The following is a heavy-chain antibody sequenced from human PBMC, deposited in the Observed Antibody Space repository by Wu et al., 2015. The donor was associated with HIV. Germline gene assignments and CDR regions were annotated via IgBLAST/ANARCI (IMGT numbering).Heavy chain of an antibody. V-gene: IGHV1-46*01. CDR1: GYTFTSYY. CDR2: INPSGGST. CDR3: ARDSRKLERRGLFDY. D-gene: IGHD1-1*01. J-gene: IGHJ4*02. Sequence: QVQLVQSGAEVKKPGASVKVSCKASGYTFTSYYMHWVRQAPGQGLEWMGIINPSGGSTSYAQKFQGRVTMTRDTSTSTVYMELSSLRSEDTAVYYCARDSRKLERRGLFDYWGQGTLVTVSS.